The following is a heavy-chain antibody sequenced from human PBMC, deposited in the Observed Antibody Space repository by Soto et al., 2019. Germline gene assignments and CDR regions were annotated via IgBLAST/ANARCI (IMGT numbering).Heavy chain of an antibody. CDR1: VDSVSSHSAA. J-gene: IGHJ3*02. CDR3: ARERGVLSVALDI. CDR2: TYYRSKWYS. D-gene: IGHD3-10*01. Sequence: PSQTLSLTSAISVDSVSSHSAAWNWLRQSPSGGLEWLGRTYYRSKWYSEYGKSVKSRITINPDTSKNHFSLQLNSVSPEDTAVYDSARERGVLSVALDIWGQGTVVTVSS. V-gene: IGHV6-1*01.